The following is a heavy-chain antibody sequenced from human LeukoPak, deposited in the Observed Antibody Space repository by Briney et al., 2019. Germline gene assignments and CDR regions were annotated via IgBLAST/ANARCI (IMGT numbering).Heavy chain of an antibody. Sequence: PGGSLRLSCAASGFTFSSYSMNWVRQAPGKGLEWVSSISSSSSYIYYADSVKGRFTISRDNAKNSLYLQMNSLRAEDTAVYYCARVAHSSSGLGFDYWGQGTLVTVSS. J-gene: IGHJ4*02. CDR3: ARVAHSSSGLGFDY. CDR1: GFTFSSYS. D-gene: IGHD6-13*01. CDR2: ISSSSSYI. V-gene: IGHV3-21*01.